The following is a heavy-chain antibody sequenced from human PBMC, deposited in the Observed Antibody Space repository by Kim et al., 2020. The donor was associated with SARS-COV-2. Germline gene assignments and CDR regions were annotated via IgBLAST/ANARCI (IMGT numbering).Heavy chain of an antibody. J-gene: IGHJ4*02. Sequence: GGSLRLSCAASGFTFSTHGMHWVRQAPGKGLEWVAVISYDGSNKYYADSVKGRFTISRDNSRNTLYLQMNSLRAEDTAVYYCAMYSSSWYYFDYLGQGTLVTVSS. CDR3: AMYSSSWYYFDY. D-gene: IGHD6-13*01. CDR1: GFTFSTHG. CDR2: ISYDGSNK. V-gene: IGHV3-30*03.